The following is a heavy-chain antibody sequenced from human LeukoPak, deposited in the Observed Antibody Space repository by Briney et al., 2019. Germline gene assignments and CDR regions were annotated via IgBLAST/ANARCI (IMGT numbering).Heavy chain of an antibody. D-gene: IGHD3-16*02. J-gene: IGHJ4*02. CDR1: GYTFTSYD. V-gene: IGHV1-8*01. CDR2: MNPNSGNT. CDR3: ARGQGYYDYVWGSYRLYYFDY. Sequence: ASVTVSCKASGYTFTSYDINWVRQAPGQGLEWMGWMNPNSGNTGYAQKFQGRVTMTRNTSISTAYMELSSLRSDDTAVYYCARGQGYYDYVWGSYRLYYFDYWGQGTLVTVSS.